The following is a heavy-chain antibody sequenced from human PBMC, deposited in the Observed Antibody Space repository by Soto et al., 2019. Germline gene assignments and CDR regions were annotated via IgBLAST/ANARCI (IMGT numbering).Heavy chain of an antibody. Sequence: QVQLVESGGGVVQPGRSLRLSCAASGFTFSRHTMHWVRQAPGKGLEWVAAISDDGSNTYYADSVKGRFTISRDNSKNALYLQGNSLGSEDTGVHHCAREAYYDFWSGFSTHPYSFDDWGQGTLVTVSS. CDR2: ISDDGSNT. CDR3: AREAYYDFWSGFSTHPYSFDD. CDR1: GFTFSRHT. J-gene: IGHJ4*02. D-gene: IGHD3-3*01. V-gene: IGHV3-30-3*01.